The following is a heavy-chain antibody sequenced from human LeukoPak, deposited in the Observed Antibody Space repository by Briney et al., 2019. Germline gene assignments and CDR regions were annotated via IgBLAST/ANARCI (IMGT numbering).Heavy chain of an antibody. CDR3: SKDRHYYGSGSYRGYYFDY. J-gene: IGHJ4*02. CDR1: GFTFSSYA. Sequence: PGGSLRLSCAASGFTFSSYAMSWVRQAPGEGLEWVSAISGSGGSTYYADSVKGRFTISRGNSKNTLYLQMNSLRAEDTAVYYCSKDRHYYGSGSYRGYYFDYWGQGTLVTVSS. CDR2: ISGSGGST. V-gene: IGHV3-23*01. D-gene: IGHD3-10*01.